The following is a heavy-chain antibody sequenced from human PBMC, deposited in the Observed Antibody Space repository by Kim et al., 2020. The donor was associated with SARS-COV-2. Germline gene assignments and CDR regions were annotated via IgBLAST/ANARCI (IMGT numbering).Heavy chain of an antibody. CDR2: IGGSGERT. CDR3: AKTLSGGADC. Sequence: GGSLRLSCAASGFSFSTYAMSWVRQAPGKGPEWVSGIGGSGERTNYAHSVKGRFTISRDNSKNILYVQMNSLRVEDTAVYYCAKTLSGGADCWGNGTRV. J-gene: IGHJ4*01. V-gene: IGHV3-23*01. CDR1: GFSFSTYA. D-gene: IGHD3-10*01.